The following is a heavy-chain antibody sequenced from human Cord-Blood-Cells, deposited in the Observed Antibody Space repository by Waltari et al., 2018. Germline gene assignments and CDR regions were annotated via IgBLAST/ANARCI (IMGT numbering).Heavy chain of an antibody. D-gene: IGHD3-22*01. V-gene: IGHV3-21*01. J-gene: IGHJ4*02. CDR1: GFPFSSYT. CDR3: ARSPYDSSGYYYYFDY. Sequence: EVQLVESGGGLVKPGGSLRLSCAASGFPFSSYTINWVRQAPGKGLEWVSSISSSSSYIYYADSVKGRFTISRDNAKNSLYLQMNSLRAEDTAVYYCARSPYDSSGYYYYFDYWGQGTLVTVSS. CDR2: ISSSSSYI.